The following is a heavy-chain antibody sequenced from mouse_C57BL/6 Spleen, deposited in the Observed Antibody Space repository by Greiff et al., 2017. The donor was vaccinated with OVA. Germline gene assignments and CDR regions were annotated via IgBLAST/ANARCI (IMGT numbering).Heavy chain of an antibody. Sequence: EVKLVESGGDLVKPGGSLKLSCAASGFTFSSYGMSWVRQTPDKRLEWVATISSGGSYTYYPDSVKGRFTISRDNAKNTLYLQMSSLKSEDTAMYYCAAYYSNYEYFDVWGTGTTVTVSS. CDR2: ISSGGSYT. V-gene: IGHV5-6*01. D-gene: IGHD2-5*01. J-gene: IGHJ1*03. CDR1: GFTFSSYG. CDR3: AAYYSNYEYFDV.